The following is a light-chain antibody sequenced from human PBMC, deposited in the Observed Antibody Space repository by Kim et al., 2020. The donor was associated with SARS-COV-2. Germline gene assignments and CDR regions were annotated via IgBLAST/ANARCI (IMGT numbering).Light chain of an antibody. J-gene: IGKJ2*01. V-gene: IGKV3-20*01. CDR2: GES. CDR3: QQYGNSPPYT. Sequence: SPGERSTQSGRAIQSVRSTYLACYQKKPGQAPRLLSDGESSRAAGIQDRFSGSVSGTDFPLTINRLEPDDCAVYYCQQYGNSPPYTFGQGTKLEI. CDR1: QSVRSTY.